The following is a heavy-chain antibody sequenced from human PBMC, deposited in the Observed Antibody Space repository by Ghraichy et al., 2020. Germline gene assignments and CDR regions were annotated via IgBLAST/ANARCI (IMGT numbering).Heavy chain of an antibody. D-gene: IGHD3-22*01. CDR2: INPNSGGT. J-gene: IGHJ4*02. Sequence: ASVKVSCKASGYTFTGYYMHWVRQAPGQGLEWMGWINPNSGGTNYAQKFQGRVTMTRDTSISTAYMELSRLRSDDTAVYYCVPTHHGSSGYYPTLYYFDYWGQGTLVTVSS. CDR1: GYTFTGYY. V-gene: IGHV1-2*02. CDR3: VPTHHGSSGYYPTLYYFDY.